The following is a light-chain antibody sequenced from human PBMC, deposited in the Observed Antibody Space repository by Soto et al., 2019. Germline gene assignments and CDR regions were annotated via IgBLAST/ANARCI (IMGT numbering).Light chain of an antibody. CDR2: DAS. Sequence: EIVLTQSPATLSLSPGERATLSCRASQSVGTFFAWYQQKPGQAPRLLIYDASNRATGIPARFSGSGSGTDFTLTISRLEPEDFAVYYCQQYGSSPSWTFGQGTKVDIK. J-gene: IGKJ1*01. CDR3: QQYGSSPSWT. V-gene: IGKV3-20*01. CDR1: QSVGTF.